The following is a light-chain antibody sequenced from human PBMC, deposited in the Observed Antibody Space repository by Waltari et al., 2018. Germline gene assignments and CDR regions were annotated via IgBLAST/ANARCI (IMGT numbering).Light chain of an antibody. CDR3: QQYDSLPFT. J-gene: IGKJ4*01. CDR1: QDINSY. CDR2: DAS. V-gene: IGKV1-33*01. Sequence: DIQMTQSTSSLSASVGDRVTITCQASQDINSYLHWYQQAPGKAPKLLIYDASNLETGVPSRFSGSGSGTDFTFIISSLQPEDIATYFCQQYDSLPFTFGGGTKVEIK.